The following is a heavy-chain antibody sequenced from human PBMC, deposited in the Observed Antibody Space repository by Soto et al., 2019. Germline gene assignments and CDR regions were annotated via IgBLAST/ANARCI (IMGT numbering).Heavy chain of an antibody. CDR1: GYIFISSD. Sequence: ASVKVTCKDSGYIFISSDCNWVRQAPGQGLEWMGWISPYNGNTSYAEKFQGRVTMTTNTSTSTAYMELRSLGSDDTAVYYCASGWFGEFVYQFDYWGQGTLVTVSS. D-gene: IGHD3-10*01. J-gene: IGHJ4*02. CDR2: ISPYNGNT. V-gene: IGHV1-18*01. CDR3: ASGWFGEFVYQFDY.